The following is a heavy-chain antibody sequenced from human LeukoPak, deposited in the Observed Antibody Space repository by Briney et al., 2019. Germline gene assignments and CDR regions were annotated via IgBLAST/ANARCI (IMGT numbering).Heavy chain of an antibody. J-gene: IGHJ4*02. Sequence: PGGSLRLSCAASGFTFSSYAMSWVRQAPGKGLEWVSAISGSGGSTYYADSVKGRFTISRDNSKNTLYLQMNSLRAEDTAVYYCAKDKTIAVAGMLDYWGQGTLVTVSS. CDR2: ISGSGGST. D-gene: IGHD6-19*01. V-gene: IGHV3-23*01. CDR1: GFTFSSYA. CDR3: AKDKTIAVAGMLDY.